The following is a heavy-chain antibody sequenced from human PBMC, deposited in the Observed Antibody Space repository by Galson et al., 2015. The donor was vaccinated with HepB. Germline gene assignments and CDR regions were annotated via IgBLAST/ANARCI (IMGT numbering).Heavy chain of an antibody. Sequence: SLRLSCAASGFTFSSYSMNWVRQAPGKGLEWVSYISSSSSTIYYADSVKGRFTISRDNAKNSLYLQMNSLRDEDTAVYYCAREAGYSSGWLEIYYFDYWGQGTLVTVSS. D-gene: IGHD6-19*01. CDR3: AREAGYSSGWLEIYYFDY. CDR2: ISSSSSTI. J-gene: IGHJ4*02. CDR1: GFTFSSYS. V-gene: IGHV3-48*02.